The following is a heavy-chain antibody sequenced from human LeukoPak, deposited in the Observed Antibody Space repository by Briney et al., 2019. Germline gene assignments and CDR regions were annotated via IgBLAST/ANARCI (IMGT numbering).Heavy chain of an antibody. D-gene: IGHD6-13*01. CDR3: ANMGYSSSWYKDFDY. V-gene: IGHV3-23*01. Sequence: SGGSLRLSCAASGFTFSSYAMSWVRQAPGKGLEWASAISGSGGSTYYADSVKGRFTISRDNSKNTLYLQMNSLRAEDTAVYYCANMGYSSSWYKDFDYWGQGTLVTVSS. CDR1: GFTFSSYA. J-gene: IGHJ4*02. CDR2: ISGSGGST.